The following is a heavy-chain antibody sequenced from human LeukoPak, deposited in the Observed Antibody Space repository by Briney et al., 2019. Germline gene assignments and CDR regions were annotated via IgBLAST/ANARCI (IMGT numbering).Heavy chain of an antibody. Sequence: GASVKVSCKASGYTFTSYAMNWVRQAPGQGLEWLGLVKPKSGDSDFVQKFRGRVTVTTDVSTTTIHMELSNLRSDDTAVYYCARDRGVPGPGNALDIWGQGTMVTVSS. CDR3: ARDRGVPGPGNALDI. CDR2: VKPKSGDS. D-gene: IGHD2-8*01. V-gene: IGHV1-2*06. CDR1: GYTFTSYA. J-gene: IGHJ3*02.